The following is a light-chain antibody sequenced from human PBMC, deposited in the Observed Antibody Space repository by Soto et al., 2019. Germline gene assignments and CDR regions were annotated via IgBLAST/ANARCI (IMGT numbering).Light chain of an antibody. CDR3: QKYSSVPV. CDR2: AAY. J-gene: IGKJ3*01. Sequence: DIQMTQSPTSLSASVGDRVTITCRASQCIRNFVAWYQQKPGKAPKLLIYAAYTLQSGVPSRFSGSGSGTDFTLTINSLQPEYVATYSCQKYSSVPVFGPGTKVEIK. CDR1: QCIRNF. V-gene: IGKV1-27*01.